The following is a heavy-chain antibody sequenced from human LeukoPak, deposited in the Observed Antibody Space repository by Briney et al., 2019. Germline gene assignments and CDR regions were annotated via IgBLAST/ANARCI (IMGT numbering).Heavy chain of an antibody. V-gene: IGHV3-23*01. D-gene: IGHD5-18*01. CDR1: GFTFSNYA. Sequence: GGSLRLSCAASGFTFSNYAMSWARQAPGKGLKWVSAISGSGGSTYYADSVKGRFTISRDNSKNTLYLQMNSLRAEDTAVYYCTKGTIWLPFDYWGQGTLVTVSS. J-gene: IGHJ4*02. CDR2: ISGSGGST. CDR3: TKGTIWLPFDY.